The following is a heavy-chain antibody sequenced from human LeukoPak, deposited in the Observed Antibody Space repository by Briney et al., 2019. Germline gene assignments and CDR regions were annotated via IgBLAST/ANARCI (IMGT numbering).Heavy chain of an antibody. J-gene: IGHJ4*02. CDR2: ISAYNGNT. Sequence: GASVRVSCKASGYTFTSYGISWVRQAPGQGLEWMGWISAYNGNTNYAQKLQGRVTMTTDTSTSTAYMELRSLRSDDTAVYYCARDGSYIGGVIVSGDYWAREPWSPSPQ. D-gene: IGHD3-16*02. V-gene: IGHV1-18*01. CDR3: ARDGSYIGGVIVSGDY. CDR1: GYTFTSYG.